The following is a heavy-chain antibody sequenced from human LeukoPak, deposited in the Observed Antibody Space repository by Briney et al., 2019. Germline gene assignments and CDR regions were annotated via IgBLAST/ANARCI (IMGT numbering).Heavy chain of an antibody. CDR1: GFTFSSYG. Sequence: GGSLRLSCAASGFTFSSYGMNWVRQAPGKGLEWVSSISSSSSYIYYADSVKGRFTISRDNAKNSLYLQMNSLRAEDTAVYYCASFPLYYARDLDYWGQGTLVTVSS. D-gene: IGHD3-22*01. J-gene: IGHJ4*02. CDR2: ISSSSSYI. V-gene: IGHV3-21*01. CDR3: ASFPLYYARDLDY.